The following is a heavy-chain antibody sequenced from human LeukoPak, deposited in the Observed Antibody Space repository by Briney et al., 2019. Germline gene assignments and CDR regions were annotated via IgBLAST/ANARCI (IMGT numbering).Heavy chain of an antibody. D-gene: IGHD3-22*01. Sequence: GGSLRLSCAASGFTFSSYWMSWVRQAPGKGLEWVANIKQDGSEKYYVDSVKGRFTISRDNAKNSLYLQMNSLRAEDTAVYYCARAAYYYDSSLAFDIWGQGTTVTVSS. CDR1: GFTFSSYW. J-gene: IGHJ3*02. V-gene: IGHV3-7*01. CDR3: ARAAYYYDSSLAFDI. CDR2: IKQDGSEK.